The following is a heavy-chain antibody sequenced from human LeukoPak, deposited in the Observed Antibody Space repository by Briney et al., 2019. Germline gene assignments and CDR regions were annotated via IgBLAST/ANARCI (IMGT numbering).Heavy chain of an antibody. Sequence: SQTLSLTCTFSGGSISSGGYYWSWIRQHPGKGLEWIGYIYYSGSTYYNPSLKSRVTISVDTSKNQFSLKLSSVTAADTAVYYCARGRSSSWYKVNWFDPWGQGTLVTVSS. CDR2: IYYSGST. D-gene: IGHD6-13*01. V-gene: IGHV4-31*03. CDR1: GGSISSGGYY. CDR3: ARGRSSSWYKVNWFDP. J-gene: IGHJ5*02.